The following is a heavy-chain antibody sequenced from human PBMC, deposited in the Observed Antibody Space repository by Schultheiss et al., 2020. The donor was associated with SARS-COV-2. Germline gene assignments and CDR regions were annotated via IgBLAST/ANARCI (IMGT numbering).Heavy chain of an antibody. D-gene: IGHD1-1*01. J-gene: IGHJ4*02. CDR2: IYYSGST. CDR1: GGSISSYY. Sequence: SETLSLTCTVSGGSISSYYWSWIRQPPGKGLEWIGYIYYSGSTNYNPSLKSRVTISADTSKNQFSLKLSSVTAADTAVYYCARDDRYSEGTFDYWGQGTLVTVSS. V-gene: IGHV4-59*12. CDR3: ARDDRYSEGTFDY.